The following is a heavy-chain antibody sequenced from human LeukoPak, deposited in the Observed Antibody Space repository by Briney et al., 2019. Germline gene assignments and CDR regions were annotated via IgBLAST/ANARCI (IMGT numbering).Heavy chain of an antibody. CDR3: ARDVGDL. CDR2: IKQDGSEK. J-gene: IGHJ4*02. CDR1: GFTFSSHC. D-gene: IGHD2-21*02. Sequence: PGGSLRLSCAASGFTFSSHCMNWARQAPGKGLEWVANIKQDGSEKYYVDSVKGRFTISRDNAKNSLYLQMNSLRAEDTAVYYCARDVGDLWGQGTLVTVSS. V-gene: IGHV3-7*01.